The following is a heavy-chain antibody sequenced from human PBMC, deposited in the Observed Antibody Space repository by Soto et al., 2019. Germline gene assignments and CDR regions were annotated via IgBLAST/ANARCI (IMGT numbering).Heavy chain of an antibody. J-gene: IGHJ6*02. D-gene: IGHD3-22*01. CDR3: TRQTYYYDSSGYLNYYYYGMDV. V-gene: IGHV3-73*01. CDR2: IRSKANSYAT. CDR1: GFTFSGSA. Sequence: GGSLRLSCAASGFTFSGSAMHWVRQASGKGLEWVGRIRSKANSYATAYAASVKGRFTISRDDSKNTAYLQMNSLKTEDTAVYYCTRQTYYYDSSGYLNYYYYGMDVWGQGTTVTVSS.